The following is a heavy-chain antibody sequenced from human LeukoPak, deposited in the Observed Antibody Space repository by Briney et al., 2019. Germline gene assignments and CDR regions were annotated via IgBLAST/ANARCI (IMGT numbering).Heavy chain of an antibody. V-gene: IGHV4-39*01. CDR1: GGSISSTIYY. D-gene: IGHD4-17*01. CDR3: ATPAGPFGDYDY. CDR2: IYYSGTT. J-gene: IGHJ4*02. Sequence: SETLSLTCTVSGGSISSTIYYWGWIRQPPGKGLEWIGSIYYSGTTYYKPSLKSRLTISVDTSKNQFSLKLTSVTAADTAVYYCATPAGPFGDYDYWGPGTLVTVSS.